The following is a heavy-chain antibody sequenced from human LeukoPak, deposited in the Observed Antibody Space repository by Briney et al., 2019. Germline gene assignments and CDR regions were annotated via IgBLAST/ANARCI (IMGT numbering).Heavy chain of an antibody. Sequence: SVKVSCKASGGTFSSYAISWVRQAPGQGLEWMGRIIPTLGIANYAQKFQGSVTITADKSTSTAYMELSSLRSEDTAVYYCARDQEGVAAADYWGQGTLVTVSS. D-gene: IGHD6-13*01. J-gene: IGHJ4*02. CDR3: ARDQEGVAAADY. V-gene: IGHV1-69*04. CDR2: IIPTLGIA. CDR1: GGTFSSYA.